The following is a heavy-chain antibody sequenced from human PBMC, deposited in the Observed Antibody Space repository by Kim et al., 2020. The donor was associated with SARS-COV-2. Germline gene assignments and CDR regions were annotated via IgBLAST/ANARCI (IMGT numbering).Heavy chain of an antibody. CDR3: ARSAADVPGYDGVSHLYNWFDP. V-gene: IGHV4-59*13. Sequence: SETLSLTCTVSGGSIRGYYWSWIRQSPGKGLEWIGYIYFTGSTKYNPSLRGRVTMSVDTPGNHFSLRLTSVAAADAAVYYCARSAADVPGYDGVSHLYNWFDPWGQGPRVPVSS. CDR1: GGSIRGYY. CDR2: IYFTGST. J-gene: IGHJ5*02. D-gene: IGHD5-12*01.